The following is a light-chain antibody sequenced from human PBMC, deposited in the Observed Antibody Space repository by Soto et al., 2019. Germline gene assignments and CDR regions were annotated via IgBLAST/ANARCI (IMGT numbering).Light chain of an antibody. CDR2: EVS. CDR1: SSDVGGYNY. J-gene: IGLJ3*02. Sequence: QSALTQPASVSGSPGQSITISCTGTSSDVGGYNYVSWYQQHPGKAPKLMICEVSNRPSGVSNRFSGSKSANTASLTISGLQAEDEADYYCQSYDTSLGVWVFGGGTKLTVL. CDR3: QSYDTSLGVWV. V-gene: IGLV2-14*01.